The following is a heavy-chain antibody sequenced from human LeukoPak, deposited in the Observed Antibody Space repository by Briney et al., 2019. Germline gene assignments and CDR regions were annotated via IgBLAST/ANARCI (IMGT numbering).Heavy chain of an antibody. D-gene: IGHD6-13*01. CDR1: GFTFSSYS. V-gene: IGHV3-21*01. Sequence: GGSLTLSCAASGFTFSSYSMNSVRQAPGKGLEWVSSISSSSSYIYYADSVKGRFTSSRDNAKSSLYLQMNSLRAEDTAVYYCARSVLSIAAAATDYWGQGTLVTVSS. CDR3: ARSVLSIAAAATDY. CDR2: ISSSSSYI. J-gene: IGHJ4*02.